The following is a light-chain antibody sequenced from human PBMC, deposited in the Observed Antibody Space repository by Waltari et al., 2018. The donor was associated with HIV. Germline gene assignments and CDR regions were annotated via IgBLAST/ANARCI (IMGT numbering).Light chain of an antibody. J-gene: IGKJ1*01. CDR2: DAS. Sequence: DIQMIQSPSSLSASVVDRVTITCQANQDISNYLNWYQQKPGKAPKLLIYDASNLETGVPSRFSGSGSGTDFTFTISSLQPEDIATYYCQQYDNLLRTFGQGTKVEIK. CDR3: QQYDNLLRT. V-gene: IGKV1-33*01. CDR1: QDISNY.